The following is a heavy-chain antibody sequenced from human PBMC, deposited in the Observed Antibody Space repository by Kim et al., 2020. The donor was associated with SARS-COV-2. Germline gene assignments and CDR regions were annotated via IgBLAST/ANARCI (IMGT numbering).Heavy chain of an antibody. CDR3: ARVTHDSSGYYPDAFDI. V-gene: IGHV3-11*01. CDR2: ISSSGSTI. CDR1: RFTFSDYY. Sequence: GGSLRLSCAASRFTFSDYYMSWIRQAPGKGLEWVSYISSSGSTIYYADSVKGRFTISRDNAKNSLYLQMNSLRAEDTAVYYCARVTHDSSGYYPDAFDIWGQGTMVTVSS. J-gene: IGHJ3*02. D-gene: IGHD3-22*01.